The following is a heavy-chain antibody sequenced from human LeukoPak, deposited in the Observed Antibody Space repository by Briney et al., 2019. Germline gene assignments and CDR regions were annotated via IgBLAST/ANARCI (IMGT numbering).Heavy chain of an antibody. CDR2: IIPIFGTA. CDR1: GGTFSSYA. J-gene: IGHJ4*02. Sequence: GASVKVSCKASGGTFSSYAISWVRQAPGRGLEWMGGIIPIFGTANYAQKFQGRVTITADESTSTACMELSSLRSEDTAVYYCARDMKSSSYYYGSGGGVDYWGQGTLVTVSS. D-gene: IGHD3-10*01. V-gene: IGHV1-69*13. CDR3: ARDMKSSSYYYGSGGGVDY.